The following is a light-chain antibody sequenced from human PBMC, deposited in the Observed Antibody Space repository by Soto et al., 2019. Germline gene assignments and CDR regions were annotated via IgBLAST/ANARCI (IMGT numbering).Light chain of an antibody. CDR2: GAS. CDR1: QSVSSSY. Sequence: ETVLTQSPGTLSLSPGERATVSCRASQSVSSSYLAWHQQKRGQAPRLLIYGASRRATGIPDRFSGSGSGTDFTLTISRLEPEDFAVYYCQQYGSSPITFGQGTRLEIK. V-gene: IGKV3-20*01. CDR3: QQYGSSPIT. J-gene: IGKJ5*01.